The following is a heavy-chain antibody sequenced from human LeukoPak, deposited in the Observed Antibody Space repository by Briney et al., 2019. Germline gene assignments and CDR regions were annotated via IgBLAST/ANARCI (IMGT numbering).Heavy chain of an antibody. D-gene: IGHD3-10*01. CDR2: VYNSGTT. V-gene: IGHV4-59*08. CDR3: ARSDFYGSGHPFDY. J-gene: IGHJ4*02. Sequence: GSLRLSCAASGFTFSNYAMSWVRQAPGKGLEWIGYVYNSGTTNYNPSLKSRVTISVDTSKNQFSLKLNSVTAADTAVYYCARSDFYGSGHPFDYWGQGTLVTVSS. CDR1: GFTFSNYA.